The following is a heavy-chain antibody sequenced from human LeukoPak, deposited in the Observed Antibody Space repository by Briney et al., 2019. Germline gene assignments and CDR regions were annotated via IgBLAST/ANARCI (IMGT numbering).Heavy chain of an antibody. D-gene: IGHD5-18*01. CDR1: GYTFTIYA. V-gene: IGHV1-3*01. J-gene: IGHJ3*02. Sequence: GASVKVSCKASGYTFTIYAMHWVRQAPGQRLEWMGWINAGNGNTKYSQKFQGRVTITRDTSASTAYMELSSLRSEDTAVYYCARVGGYSDDAFDIWGQGTMVTVSS. CDR3: ARVGGYSDDAFDI. CDR2: INAGNGNT.